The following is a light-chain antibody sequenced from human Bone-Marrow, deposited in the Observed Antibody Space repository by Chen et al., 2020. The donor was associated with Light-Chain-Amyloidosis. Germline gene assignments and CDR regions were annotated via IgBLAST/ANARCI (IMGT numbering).Light chain of an antibody. CDR3: SSYTITNTLV. Sequence: QSALTQPASVSGSPGQSITISCTGTSSDVGGDNHVSWYQQHPDKAPILMIYEVTNRPSWVPDRFSVSKSDNTASLTISGLQTEDEADYFCSSYTITNTLVFGSGTRVTVL. CDR2: EVT. CDR1: SSDVGGDNH. V-gene: IGLV2-14*01. J-gene: IGLJ1*01.